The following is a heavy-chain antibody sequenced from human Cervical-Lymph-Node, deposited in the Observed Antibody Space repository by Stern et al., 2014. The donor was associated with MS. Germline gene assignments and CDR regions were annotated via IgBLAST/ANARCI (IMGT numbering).Heavy chain of an antibody. Sequence: VQLVESGAEVKKPGSSVKVSCKASGGTFITYAINWVRQAPGQGLEGMGGIIPIFGTPNYAQNFQGRVSITADDSTSTAYMELSSLRFEDTAVYYCASPSSVTVGAMDVWGQGTTVTVSS. CDR2: IIPIFGTP. D-gene: IGHD3-10*01. CDR3: ASPSSVTVGAMDV. CDR1: GGTFITYA. V-gene: IGHV1-69*01. J-gene: IGHJ6*02.